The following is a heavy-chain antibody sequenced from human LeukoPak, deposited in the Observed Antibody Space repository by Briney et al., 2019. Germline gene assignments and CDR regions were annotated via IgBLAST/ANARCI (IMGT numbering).Heavy chain of an antibody. Sequence: PGGSLRLSCKASGFIFSSYAMSWVRQAPGKGLEWVSAISGSGGSTYYADSVKGRFTISRDNSKNTLYLQMNSLRAEDTAVYYCAKDAHYYDSSGYGSYYFDYWGQGTLVTVSS. D-gene: IGHD3-22*01. J-gene: IGHJ4*02. CDR2: ISGSGGST. V-gene: IGHV3-23*01. CDR1: GFIFSSYA. CDR3: AKDAHYYDSSGYGSYYFDY.